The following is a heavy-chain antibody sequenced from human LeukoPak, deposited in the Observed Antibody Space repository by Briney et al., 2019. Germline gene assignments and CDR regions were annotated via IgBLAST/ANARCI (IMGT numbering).Heavy chain of an antibody. J-gene: IGHJ4*02. CDR2: ISGSGGST. CDR3: AIREMYSSGWCLGY. Sequence: GGSLKLTCAASGFTFSSYAMSWVRQAPGMGLEWVSAISGSGGSTYYADSVKGRFTISRDNSKNTLYLQMNSLRAEDTALYYCAIREMYSSGWCLGYWGQGTLVTVSS. V-gene: IGHV3-23*01. D-gene: IGHD6-19*01. CDR1: GFTFSSYA.